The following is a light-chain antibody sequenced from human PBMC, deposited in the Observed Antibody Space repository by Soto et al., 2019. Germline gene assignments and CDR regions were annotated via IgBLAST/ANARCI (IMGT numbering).Light chain of an antibody. CDR2: DAY. J-gene: IGKJ5*01. V-gene: IGKV3-11*01. CDR3: QQRHMWPIT. Sequence: EIVLTQSPATLSLSPGERATLSCRATENLRTFLAWYQQKPGQAPRLLIYDAYNRATGIPPRFSGSGSGTDFTLTISSLEPEDSAVYYCQQRHMWPITFGQGTRLEIK. CDR1: ENLRTF.